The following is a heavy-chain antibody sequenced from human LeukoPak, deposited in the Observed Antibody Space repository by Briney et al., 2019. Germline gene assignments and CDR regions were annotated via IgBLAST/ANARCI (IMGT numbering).Heavy chain of an antibody. V-gene: IGHV3-11*04. Sequence: PGGSLRLSCAASGFTFSDYYMSWIRQAPGKGLEWISYISSGGSTIYYADSVKGRFTISRDNAKNSLYLQMNSLRAEDTAVYYCAKRRGSNSGSYLLDAFDIWGQGTMVTVSS. D-gene: IGHD1-26*01. J-gene: IGHJ3*02. CDR2: ISSGGSTI. CDR3: AKRRGSNSGSYLLDAFDI. CDR1: GFTFSDYY.